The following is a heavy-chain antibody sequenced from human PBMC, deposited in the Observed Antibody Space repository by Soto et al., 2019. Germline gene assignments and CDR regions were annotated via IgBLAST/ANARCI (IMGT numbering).Heavy chain of an antibody. J-gene: IGHJ6*02. CDR2: IFHSGST. CDR3: ARDRYYGSGTYYNFYSGMDV. V-gene: IGHV4-30-4*01. D-gene: IGHD3-10*01. CDR1: GGSINSGDYY. Sequence: SETLSLTCTVSGGSINSGDYYWTWVREPPGKGLEWIGNIFHSGSTYYTPSLQSRVTISLDTSRNHFSLKLSSVTPADTAVYYCARDRYYGSGTYYNFYSGMDVWGQGTTVTVSS.